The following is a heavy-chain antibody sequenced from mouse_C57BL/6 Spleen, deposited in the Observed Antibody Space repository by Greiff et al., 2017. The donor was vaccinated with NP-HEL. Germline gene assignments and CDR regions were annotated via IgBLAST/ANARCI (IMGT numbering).Heavy chain of an antibody. Sequence: QVQLQQPGAELVKPGASVKMSCKASGYTFTSYWITWVKQRPGQGLEWIGDIYPGSGSTNYNEKFKSKATLNVDTSSSTAYMELSSLTSEDSACYYCARGATLRGWYVDFWGTGTTVTVSS. CDR1: GYTFTSYW. J-gene: IGHJ1*03. V-gene: IGHV1-55*01. D-gene: IGHD6-2*01. CDR3: ARGATLRGWYVDF. CDR2: IYPGSGST.